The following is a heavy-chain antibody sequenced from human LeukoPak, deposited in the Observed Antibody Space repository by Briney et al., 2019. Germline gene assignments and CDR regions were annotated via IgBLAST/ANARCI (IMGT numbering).Heavy chain of an antibody. CDR2: IYHSGST. Sequence: SETLSLTCAVSGYSISSGYYWGWIRQPPEKGLEWIGSIYHSGSTYYNPSLKSRVTISVDTSKNQFSLKLSSVTAADTAVYYCARRTEWEPNDYWGQGTLVTVSS. V-gene: IGHV4-38-2*01. CDR1: GYSISSGYY. CDR3: ARRTEWEPNDY. J-gene: IGHJ4*02. D-gene: IGHD1-26*01.